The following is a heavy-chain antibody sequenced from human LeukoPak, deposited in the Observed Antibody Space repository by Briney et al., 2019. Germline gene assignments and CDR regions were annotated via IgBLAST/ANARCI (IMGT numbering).Heavy chain of an antibody. D-gene: IGHD2-8*01. Sequence: PSETLSLTCTVSGGSISSYYWSWIRQPPGKGLEWIGYIYYSGSTNYNPSLKSRVTISVDTSKNQFSLKLSSVTAADTAVYYCARRGSYCTNGVCYTAFDYWGQGTLVTVSS. CDR2: IYYSGST. CDR3: ARRGSYCTNGVCYTAFDY. V-gene: IGHV4-59*01. CDR1: GGSISSYY. J-gene: IGHJ4*02.